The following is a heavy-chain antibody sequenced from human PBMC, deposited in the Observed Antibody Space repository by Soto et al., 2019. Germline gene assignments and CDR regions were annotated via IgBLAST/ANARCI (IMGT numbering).Heavy chain of an antibody. J-gene: IGHJ5*01. D-gene: IGHD1-7*01. CDR3: ARGLEVRGVYWFDS. Sequence: EVQLVESGGGLVQPGGSLRLSCAASEFTVSSNYLTWVRQAPGKGLEWVSVIYSGGSTYYADSVKGRFTISRDNSKNTLYLQMNSLRAEDTAMYYCARGLEVRGVYWFDSWGQGTLVTVSS. V-gene: IGHV3-66*01. CDR1: EFTVSSNY. CDR2: IYSGGST.